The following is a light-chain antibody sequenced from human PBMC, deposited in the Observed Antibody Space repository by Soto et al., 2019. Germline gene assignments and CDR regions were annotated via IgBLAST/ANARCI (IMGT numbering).Light chain of an antibody. CDR2: GAS. J-gene: IGKJ1*01. Sequence: EIVMTQSPATLSVSPGARATLSCRASQSAGSNLAWYQLKPGQAPRLLIYGASTRSTGIPARFSGSWSGTCFTPTISSLQSEDFGIYFCQQYNNWPPDRTFGQGTKVESK. CDR3: QQYNNWPPDRT. V-gene: IGKV3-15*01. CDR1: QSAGSN.